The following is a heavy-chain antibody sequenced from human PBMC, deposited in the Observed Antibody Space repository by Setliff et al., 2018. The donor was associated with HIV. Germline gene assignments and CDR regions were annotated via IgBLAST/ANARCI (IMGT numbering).Heavy chain of an antibody. CDR3: ARVKGIAVAGSYYYYMDV. CDR2: ISSTGSYI. D-gene: IGHD6-19*01. J-gene: IGHJ6*03. Sequence: PGGSLRLSCLASGFAFEKYYMSWIRQTPEKTLEWISFISSTGSYITYADSVKGRFTVSRDNAKNSLYLQMNSLRAEDTAVYYCARVKGIAVAGSYYYYMDVWGKGTTVTVSS. CDR1: GFAFEKYY. V-gene: IGHV3-11*06.